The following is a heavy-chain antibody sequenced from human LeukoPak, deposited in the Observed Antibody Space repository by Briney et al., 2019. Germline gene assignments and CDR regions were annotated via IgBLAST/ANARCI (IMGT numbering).Heavy chain of an antibody. Sequence: SETLSLTCAVYGGSFSGYYWSWIRQPPGKGLEWIGEINHSGSTNYNPSLKSRVTISQDTSKNQFSLKLSSVTAADTAVYYCARAGYSYGFGDFDYWGQGTLVTVSS. J-gene: IGHJ4*02. CDR1: GGSFSGYY. D-gene: IGHD5-18*01. V-gene: IGHV4-34*01. CDR2: INHSGST. CDR3: ARAGYSYGFGDFDY.